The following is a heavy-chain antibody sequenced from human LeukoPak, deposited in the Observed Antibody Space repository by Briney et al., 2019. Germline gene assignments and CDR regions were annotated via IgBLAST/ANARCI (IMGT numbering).Heavy chain of an antibody. Sequence: GGSLRLSCAASGFTFSIYWMSWFRQAPGKGLEWVANIKQDGSEKYYVDSVKGRFTISRDNAKNSLYLQMNSLRAEDTAVYYCARDTSTSCYDYWGQGPLVPVSS. D-gene: IGHD2-2*01. CDR2: IKQDGSEK. J-gene: IGHJ4*02. V-gene: IGHV3-7*01. CDR3: ARDTSTSCYDY. CDR1: GFTFSIYW.